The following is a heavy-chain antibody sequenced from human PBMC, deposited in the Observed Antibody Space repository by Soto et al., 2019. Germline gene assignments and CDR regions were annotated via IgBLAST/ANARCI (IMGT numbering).Heavy chain of an antibody. V-gene: IGHV3-66*01. CDR3: ARVVSKVGCDY. CDR2: IYSGGST. CDR1: GFTVSSNY. D-gene: IGHD1-20*01. J-gene: IGHJ4*02. Sequence: EVQLVESGGGLVQPGGSLRLSCAASGFTVSSNYMSWVRQAPGKGLEWVSVIYSGGSTYYADSVKGRFTISRDNSKNTLYLQMNRLRAEDTAVYYGARVVSKVGCDYWGQGPLVTVSS.